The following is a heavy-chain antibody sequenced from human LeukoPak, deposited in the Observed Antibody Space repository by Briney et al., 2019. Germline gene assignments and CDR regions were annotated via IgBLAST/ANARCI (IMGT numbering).Heavy chain of an antibody. J-gene: IGHJ4*02. Sequence: SQTLSLTCSVSGSSLNTGNYYWTWIRQPAGKGLEWIGRIYTSGTTSYNPSLKSRLTISIDTSENQFSLKLTSVTAADTATYFCARDLGKYYGSGPLDYWGQGTLVTVSS. CDR3: ARDLGKYYGSGPLDY. CDR2: IYTSGTT. V-gene: IGHV4-61*02. CDR1: GSSLNTGNYY. D-gene: IGHD3-10*01.